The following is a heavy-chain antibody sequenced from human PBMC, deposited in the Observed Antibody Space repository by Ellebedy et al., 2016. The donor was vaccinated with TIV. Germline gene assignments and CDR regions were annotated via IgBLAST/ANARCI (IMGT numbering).Heavy chain of an antibody. J-gene: IGHJ6*02. V-gene: IGHV3-21*01. CDR3: ARIMITFGGVIVTASMDV. Sequence: GESLKISXEASGFTFSNYNMNWVRQAPGKGLEWVSSIVSSPNHTDYADSVKGRFTISRDNAKNSLYLQMNSLRAEDTAVYYCARIMITFGGVIVTASMDVWGQGITVTVSS. D-gene: IGHD3-16*02. CDR2: IVSSPNHT. CDR1: GFTFSNYN.